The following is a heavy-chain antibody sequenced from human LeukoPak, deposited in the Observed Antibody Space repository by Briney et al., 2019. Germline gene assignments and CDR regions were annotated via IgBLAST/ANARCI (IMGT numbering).Heavy chain of an antibody. V-gene: IGHV4-31*03. D-gene: IGHD5-12*01. CDR1: GGSISCGGYY. Sequence: RTSETLSLTCTVSGGSISCGGYYWSWIRQHPGKGLEWIGYIYYSGSTYYNPSLKSRVTISVDTSKNQFSLKLSSVTAADTAVYYCARDQVVATITRPRPSDAFDIWGQGTMVTVSS. CDR3: ARDQVVATITRPRPSDAFDI. CDR2: IYYSGST. J-gene: IGHJ3*02.